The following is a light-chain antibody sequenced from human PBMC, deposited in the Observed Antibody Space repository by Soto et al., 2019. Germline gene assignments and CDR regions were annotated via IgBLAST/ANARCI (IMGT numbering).Light chain of an antibody. Sequence: DIQMTQSPSSLSASVGDRVTITCQASQDISNYLNWYQQKPGKAPKLLIYDASNLETGVPSRFSGSGSGTDFTIIISSLQPQEIATYYCQQYDNLPLTFGQGTRLEIK. V-gene: IGKV1-33*01. CDR3: QQYDNLPLT. CDR1: QDISNY. J-gene: IGKJ5*01. CDR2: DAS.